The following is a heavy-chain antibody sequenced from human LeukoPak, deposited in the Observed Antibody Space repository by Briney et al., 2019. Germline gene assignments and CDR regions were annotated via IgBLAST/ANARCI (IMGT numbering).Heavy chain of an antibody. D-gene: IGHD3-16*01. CDR1: GYIFTGYF. J-gene: IGHJ5*02. CDR3: ARDYDYVWGSPNWFDP. Sequence: GASVKVSCKVSGYIFTGYFLHWVRRAPGQGLEWMGGINPHSGDTNYAQKFQGRVTMTRDTSISTAYMELSRLRSDDTAVYYCARDYDYVWGSPNWFDPWGQGTLVTVSS. V-gene: IGHV1-2*02. CDR2: INPHSGDT.